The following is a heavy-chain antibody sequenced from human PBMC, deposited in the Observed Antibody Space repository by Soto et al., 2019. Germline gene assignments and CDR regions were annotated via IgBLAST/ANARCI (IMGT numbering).Heavy chain of an antibody. V-gene: IGHV3-23*01. CDR3: AKDRMVRGVNWFDP. J-gene: IGHJ5*02. CDR2: ISGSGGST. D-gene: IGHD3-10*01. Sequence: PGGSLRLSCAASGFTFSSYAMSWVRQAPGKGLEWVSAISGSGGSTYYADSVKGRFTISRDNSKNTLYLQMNSLGAEDTAVYYCAKDRMVRGVNWFDPWGQGTLVTVSS. CDR1: GFTFSSYA.